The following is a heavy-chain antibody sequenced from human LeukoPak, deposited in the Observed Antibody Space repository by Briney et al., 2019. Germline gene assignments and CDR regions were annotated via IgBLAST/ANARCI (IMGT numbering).Heavy chain of an antibody. V-gene: IGHV4-34*01. D-gene: IGHD6-13*01. CDR1: GGSFSGYY. CDR3: ASGAIAAAGTRGWFDP. Sequence: KPSETLSLTCAVYGGSFSGYYWSWIRQPPGKGLEWIGEINHSGSTNYNPSLKSRVTISVDTSKNQFSLKLSSVTAADTAVYYCASGAIAAAGTRGWFDPWGQGTLVTVSS. CDR2: INHSGST. J-gene: IGHJ5*02.